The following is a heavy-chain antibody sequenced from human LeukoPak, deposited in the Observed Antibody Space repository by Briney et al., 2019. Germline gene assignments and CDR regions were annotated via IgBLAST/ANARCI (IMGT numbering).Heavy chain of an antibody. CDR2: IKTDGSQI. CDR1: GFTFSNYW. J-gene: IGHJ4*02. D-gene: IGHD7-27*01. Sequence: GGSLRLPCVGSGFTFSNYWMTWVHQAPGKGLEWVANIKTDGSQIYYVDSVKGRFTISRDNAKNSLYLQMNGLRAEDTAVYYCARDLNWETYWGQGTLVSVSS. V-gene: IGHV3-7*01. CDR3: ARDLNWETY.